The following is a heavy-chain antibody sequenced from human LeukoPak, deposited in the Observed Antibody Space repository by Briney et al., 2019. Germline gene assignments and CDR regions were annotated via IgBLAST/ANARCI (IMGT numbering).Heavy chain of an antibody. V-gene: IGHV2-5*02. Sequence: SGPTLVEPTETLTLTCTLSGFSLSTSGVGVAWIRQPPGKALEWLAVIYWDNDRRYNPSLKTRLTIAKDTSNNQVVLTMTYMGPTDTATYFCAHRVGDGASWDGGRYDFWGQGILTTVS. J-gene: IGHJ4*02. CDR2: IYWDNDR. CDR1: GFSLSTSGVG. D-gene: IGHD2-2*01. CDR3: AHRVGDGASWDGGRYDF.